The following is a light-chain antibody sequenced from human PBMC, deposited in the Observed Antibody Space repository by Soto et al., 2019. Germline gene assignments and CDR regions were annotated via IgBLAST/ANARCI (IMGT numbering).Light chain of an antibody. Sequence: SALAQPSSVCGSPGQSITISCTGTISDFDGYNYVSWYQQLPGKAPKLLIYEVTSRPSGVSNRFSGSKSGDTASLTISGLLAEDEAYYYCSSYTSGSTLYVFGTGHKVNV. V-gene: IGLV2-14*01. CDR2: EVT. J-gene: IGLJ1*01. CDR3: SSYTSGSTLYV. CDR1: ISDFDGYNY.